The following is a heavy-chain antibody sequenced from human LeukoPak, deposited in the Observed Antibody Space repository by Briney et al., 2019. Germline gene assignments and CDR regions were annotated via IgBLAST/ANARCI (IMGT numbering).Heavy chain of an antibody. J-gene: IGHJ4*02. Sequence: GGSLRLSCAASGFTFSSYAMSWVRQAPGKGLEWVSAISAGGSTYYADSVKGRFTISRDNAKNSLYLQMNSLRAEDTAVYYCARDLLYYYGSGLHYWGQGTLVTVSS. D-gene: IGHD3-10*01. CDR2: ISAGGST. V-gene: IGHV3-23*01. CDR3: ARDLLYYYGSGLHY. CDR1: GFTFSSYA.